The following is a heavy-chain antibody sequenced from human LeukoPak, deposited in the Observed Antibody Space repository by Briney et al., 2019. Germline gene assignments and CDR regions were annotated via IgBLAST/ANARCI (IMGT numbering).Heavy chain of an antibody. CDR2: IKQDGSEK. V-gene: IGHV3-7*01. CDR1: GFTFSSYW. D-gene: IGHD3-22*01. Sequence: GGSLRLSCAASGFTFSSYWMSWVRQAPGKGLEWVANIKQDGSEKYYVDSVKGRFTISRDNAKNSLYLQMNSQRAEDTAVYYCARDNGGGYDSSGYKTYYFDYWGQGTLVTVSS. J-gene: IGHJ4*02. CDR3: ARDNGGGYDSSGYKTYYFDY.